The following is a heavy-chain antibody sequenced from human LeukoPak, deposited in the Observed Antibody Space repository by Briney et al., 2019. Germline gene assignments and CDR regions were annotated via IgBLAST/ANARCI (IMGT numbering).Heavy chain of an antibody. CDR1: GGSISSYY. CDR3: ARGRSAGWASAYYFDY. Sequence: PSETLSLTCTVSGGSISSYYWSWIRQHPGKGLEWIGYIYYSGSTYYNPSLKSRVTISVDTSKNQFSLKLSSVTAADTAVYYCARGRSAGWASAYYFDYWGQGTLVTVSS. J-gene: IGHJ4*02. V-gene: IGHV4-59*06. CDR2: IYYSGST. D-gene: IGHD6-25*01.